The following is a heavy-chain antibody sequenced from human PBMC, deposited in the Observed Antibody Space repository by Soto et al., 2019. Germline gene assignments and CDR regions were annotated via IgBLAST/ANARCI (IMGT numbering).Heavy chain of an antibody. V-gene: IGHV1-69*12. J-gene: IGHJ4*02. CDR3: AGEVGGTGLHF. Sequence: QVQLVQSGAEVKKPGSSVKVSCRTSGGNFKNYGFSWVRQAPGQGLEWMGGLIPMFGVANYGQIFQGRLTITADESTSTPYMELSSLKSEDTAVYYFAGEVGGTGLHFWGQGTLVTVSS. CDR2: LIPMFGVA. CDR1: GGNFKNYG. D-gene: IGHD3-9*01.